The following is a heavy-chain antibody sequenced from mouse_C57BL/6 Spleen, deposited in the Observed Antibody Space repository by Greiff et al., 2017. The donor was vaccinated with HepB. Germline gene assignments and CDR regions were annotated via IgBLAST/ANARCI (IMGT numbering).Heavy chain of an antibody. J-gene: IGHJ1*03. D-gene: IGHD2-4*01. CDR3: ARHPLYDYDRYWYFDV. Sequence: DVKLVESGGGLVKPGGSLKLSCAASGFTFSSYTMSWVRQTPEKRLEWVATISGGGGNTYYPDSVKGRFTISRDNAKNTLYLQMSSLRSEDTALYYCARHPLYDYDRYWYFDVWGTGTTVTVSS. CDR2: ISGGGGNT. V-gene: IGHV5-9*01. CDR1: GFTFSSYT.